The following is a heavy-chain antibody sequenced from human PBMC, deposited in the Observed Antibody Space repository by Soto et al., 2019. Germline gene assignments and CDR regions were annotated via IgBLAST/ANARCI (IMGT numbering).Heavy chain of an antibody. V-gene: IGHV4-59*01. J-gene: IGHJ6*02. CDR3: ARVPVARAAAGPQNYYYGMDV. Sequence: SDTLSLTCTVSGGSISSYYWSWIRQPPGKGLEWIGYIYYSGSTNYNPSLKSRVTISVDTSKNQFSLKLSSVTAADTAVYHCARVPVARAAAGPQNYYYGMDVWGQGTTVTVSS. CDR1: GGSISSYY. D-gene: IGHD6-13*01. CDR2: IYYSGST.